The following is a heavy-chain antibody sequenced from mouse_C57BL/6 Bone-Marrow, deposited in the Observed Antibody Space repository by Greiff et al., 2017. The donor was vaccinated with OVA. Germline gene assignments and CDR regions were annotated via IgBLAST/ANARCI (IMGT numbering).Heavy chain of an antibody. Sequence: VNLVESGAELVRPGASVKLSCKASGYTFTDYYINWVKQRPGQGLEWIARIYPGSGNTYYNEKFKGKATLTAEKSSSTAYMQLSSLTSEDSAVYFCARYGYDGTLYYYAMDYWGQGPSVTVSS. V-gene: IGHV1-76*01. CDR1: GYTFTDYY. CDR2: IYPGSGNT. D-gene: IGHD2-2*01. J-gene: IGHJ4*01. CDR3: ARYGYDGTLYYYAMDY.